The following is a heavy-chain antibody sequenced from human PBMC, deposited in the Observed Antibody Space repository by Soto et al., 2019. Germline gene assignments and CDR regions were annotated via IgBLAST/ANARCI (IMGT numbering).Heavy chain of an antibody. CDR3: ARVTFDHFVHWFDP. CDR2: TYFRSKWYN. V-gene: IGHV6-1*01. CDR1: GDSVSSKTAA. D-gene: IGHD3-9*01. J-gene: IGHJ5*02. Sequence: SQTLSLTCAISGDSVSSKTAAWNWIRQSPSRGLKWLGRTYFRSKWYNDYAISVKSRITISPDTSKNQFSLLLNSVTPEDTAVYYCARVTFDHFVHWFDPWGQGTLVTVSS.